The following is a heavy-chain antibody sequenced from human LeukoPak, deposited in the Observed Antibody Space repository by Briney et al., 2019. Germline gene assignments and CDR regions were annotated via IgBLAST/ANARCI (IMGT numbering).Heavy chain of an antibody. J-gene: IGHJ4*02. CDR1: GGSISSYY. Sequence: SETLSLTCTVSGGSISSYYWSWIRQPAGKGLEWIGRIYTNGSTNYNPSLKSRVTMSVDTSKNQFSLKLSSVTAADTAVYYCARDHYYYDSSGYYYFDYWGQGTLVTVSS. CDR2: IYTNGST. V-gene: IGHV4-4*07. CDR3: ARDHYYYDSSGYYYFDY. D-gene: IGHD3-22*01.